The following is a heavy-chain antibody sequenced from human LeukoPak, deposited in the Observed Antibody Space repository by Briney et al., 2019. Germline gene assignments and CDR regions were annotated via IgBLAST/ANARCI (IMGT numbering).Heavy chain of an antibody. CDR3: ASRGYYQRGDY. J-gene: IGHJ4*02. Sequence: PSETLSLTCTVSGGSISSSSYYWGWIRQPPGKGLEWIGSIYYSGSTYYNPSLKSRVTISVDTSKNQFSLKLSSVTAADTAVYYCASRGYYQRGDYWGQGTLVTVSS. D-gene: IGHD3-22*01. V-gene: IGHV4-39*07. CDR2: IYYSGST. CDR1: GGSISSSSYY.